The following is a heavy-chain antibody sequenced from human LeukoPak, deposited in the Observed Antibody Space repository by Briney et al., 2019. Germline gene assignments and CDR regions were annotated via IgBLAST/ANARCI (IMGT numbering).Heavy chain of an antibody. V-gene: IGHV4-59*01. J-gene: IGHJ6*03. Sequence: SETLSLTCTVSGGSISSYYRSWIRQPPGKGVEWIGYIYYSGSTNYKSSLKSRVTISVDTSKNQFSLKLSSVTAADTAVYYCARTTEGGYSYGYFYYYYMDVWGKGTTVTISS. D-gene: IGHD5-18*01. CDR3: ARTTEGGYSYGYFYYYYMDV. CDR1: GGSISSYY. CDR2: IYYSGST.